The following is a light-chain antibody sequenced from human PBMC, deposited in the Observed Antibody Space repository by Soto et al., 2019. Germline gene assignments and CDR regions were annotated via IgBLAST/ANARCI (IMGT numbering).Light chain of an antibody. CDR2: EVS. CDR1: SGDVGGHNY. V-gene: IGLV2-8*01. Sequence: QSVLTQPASVSGSPGQSITISCTGTSGDVGGHNYVSWYQQHPGKAPKLMIYEVSKRPSGVPDRFSGSKSGNTASLTVSGLQAEDEADYYCSSYAGSNNLVFGTGTKVTVL. J-gene: IGLJ1*01. CDR3: SSYAGSNNLV.